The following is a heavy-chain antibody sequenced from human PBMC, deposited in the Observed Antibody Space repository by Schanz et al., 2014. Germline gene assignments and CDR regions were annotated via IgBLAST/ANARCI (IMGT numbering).Heavy chain of an antibody. J-gene: IGHJ3*02. D-gene: IGHD7-27*01. V-gene: IGHV3-11*01. Sequence: QVELVESGGVVVQPGRSLRLSCAASGFIFNDYYMNWIRQAPGKGLEWLSYISRDGTTSYYADSVKGRFTISRDNAKNSLYLEMTSLRGEDTAVYYCARENLNWEAFDIWGQGTVVTVSS. CDR3: ARENLNWEAFDI. CDR1: GFIFNDYY. CDR2: ISRDGTTS.